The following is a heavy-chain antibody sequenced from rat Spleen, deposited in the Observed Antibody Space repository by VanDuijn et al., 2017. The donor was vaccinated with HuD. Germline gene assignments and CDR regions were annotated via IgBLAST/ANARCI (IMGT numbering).Heavy chain of an antibody. V-gene: IGHV5-58*01. J-gene: IGHJ2*01. CDR2: INPDGGRT. D-gene: IGHD1-4*01. CDR3: ATPLPH. CDR1: GFTFSRYW. Sequence: EVQLVETGGGLVQPGRSLKLSCLASGFTFSRYWMFWVRQAPGKGLEWISSINPDGGRTYYPDSVRGRFTISRDNAENTVYLQMNSLRSEDTETYYCATPLPHWGQGVMVTVSS.